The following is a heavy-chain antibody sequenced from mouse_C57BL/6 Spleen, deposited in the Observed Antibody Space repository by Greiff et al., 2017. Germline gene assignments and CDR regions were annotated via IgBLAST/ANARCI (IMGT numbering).Heavy chain of an antibody. J-gene: IGHJ3*01. CDR1: GYAFSSSW. CDR2: IYPGDGDT. Sequence: QVQLQQSGPELVKPGASVKISCKASGYAFSSSWMNWVKQRPGKGLEWIGRIYPGDGDTNYNGKFKGKATLTADKSSSTAYMQLSSLTSEDSAVYFCASEEKHYDYSFAYWGQGTLVTVSA. D-gene: IGHD2-4*01. V-gene: IGHV1-82*01. CDR3: ASEEKHYDYSFAY.